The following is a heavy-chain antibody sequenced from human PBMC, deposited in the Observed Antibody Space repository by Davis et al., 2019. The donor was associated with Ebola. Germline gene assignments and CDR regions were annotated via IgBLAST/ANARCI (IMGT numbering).Heavy chain of an antibody. J-gene: IGHJ6*02. CDR3: ARATVTKGWYYYYGMDV. V-gene: IGHV1-3*01. CDR1: GYTFTSYA. CDR2: INAGNGNT. Sequence: AASVKVSCKASGYTFTSYAMHWVRQAPGQRLEWMGWINAGNGNTKYSQKFQGRVTITRDTSASTAYMELSSLRSEDTAVYYCARATVTKGWYYYYGMDVWGQGTTVTVS. D-gene: IGHD4-11*01.